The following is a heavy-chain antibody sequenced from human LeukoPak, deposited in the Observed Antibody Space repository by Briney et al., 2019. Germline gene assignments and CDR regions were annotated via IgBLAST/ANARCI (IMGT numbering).Heavy chain of an antibody. Sequence: GGSLRLSCAVSGFTVSSNYMSWVRQAPGKGLEWVSDIYSGGSTYYADSVKGRFSISRDKSKNTLYLQMNSLRVEDTADYYCARAPRIAAADLYYFDNWGQGTLVTVSS. J-gene: IGHJ4*02. CDR1: GFTVSSNY. CDR2: IYSGGST. V-gene: IGHV3-66*01. CDR3: ARAPRIAAADLYYFDN. D-gene: IGHD6-25*01.